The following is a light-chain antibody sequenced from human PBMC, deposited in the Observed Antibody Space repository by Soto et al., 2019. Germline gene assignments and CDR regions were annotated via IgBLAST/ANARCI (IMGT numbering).Light chain of an antibody. V-gene: IGKV1-39*01. CDR2: CAS. CDR3: QQSFSNPRT. J-gene: IGKJ1*01. Sequence: DIQMVPSRSPLSASVGDRGTITCRAIQTISTNLNWYQQKAGKAPKLLIYCASSLQSGVPSRFSGSGSGTDFILTISSLQPEDFGTYYCQQSFSNPRTFGQGTKVDIK. CDR1: QTISTN.